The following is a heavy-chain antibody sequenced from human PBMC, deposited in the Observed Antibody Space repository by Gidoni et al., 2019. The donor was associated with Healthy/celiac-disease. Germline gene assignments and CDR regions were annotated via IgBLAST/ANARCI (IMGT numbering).Heavy chain of an antibody. CDR1: GFTFSSYD. CDR2: IGTAGDT. CDR3: ARSYCSSTSCNIHSNWYFDL. D-gene: IGHD2-2*01. Sequence: EVQLVESGGGLVQPGGSLRLSCAASGFTFSSYDMHWVRQATGKGLEWVSAIGTAGDTYYPGSVKGRFTISRENAKNSLYLQMNSLRAGDTAVYYCARSYCSSTSCNIHSNWYFDLWGRGTLVTVSS. J-gene: IGHJ2*01. V-gene: IGHV3-13*01.